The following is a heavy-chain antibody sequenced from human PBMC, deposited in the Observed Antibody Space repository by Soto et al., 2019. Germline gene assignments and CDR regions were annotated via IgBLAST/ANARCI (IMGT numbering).Heavy chain of an antibody. CDR3: ARGPNPRWGCSSTSCYNFDY. J-gene: IGHJ4*02. D-gene: IGHD2-2*01. Sequence: ASVKVSCKASGYTFTSYGISWVRQAPGQGLEWVGWISAYNGNTNYAQKLQGRVTMTTDTSTSTAYMELRSLRSDDTAVYYCARGPNPRWGCSSTSCYNFDYWGQGTLVTVSS. CDR1: GYTFTSYG. V-gene: IGHV1-18*01. CDR2: ISAYNGNT.